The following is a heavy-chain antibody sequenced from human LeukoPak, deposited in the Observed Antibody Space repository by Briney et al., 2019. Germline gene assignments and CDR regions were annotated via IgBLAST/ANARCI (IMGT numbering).Heavy chain of an antibody. J-gene: IGHJ5*01. V-gene: IGHV1-46*01. Sequence: ASVKVSCKASGYTFTSYFMHWVRPAPGQGLEWLGMINPSGSTTTYAQKFQGRVTMTRDPSTSTVYMELSSLRSEDTAVYYCARETSDSWGQGTLVTVSS. CDR3: ARETSDS. CDR1: GYTFTSYF. D-gene: IGHD1-1*01. CDR2: INPSGSTT.